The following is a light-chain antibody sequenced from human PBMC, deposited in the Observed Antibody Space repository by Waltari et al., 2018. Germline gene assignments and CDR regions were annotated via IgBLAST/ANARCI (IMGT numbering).Light chain of an antibody. Sequence: QVVLTQSPSASASRGDSVKLTCTLSSGHSNYAIAWHQQQPGKGPRFLMKVHSGGTQFRGDGIPDRFTGSSSGSERYLTISSLQSDDEADYYCQTWGTGVHVVFGGGTKLTVL. CDR1: SGHSNYA. CDR3: QTWGTGVHVV. CDR2: VHSGGTQ. J-gene: IGLJ2*01. V-gene: IGLV4-69*01.